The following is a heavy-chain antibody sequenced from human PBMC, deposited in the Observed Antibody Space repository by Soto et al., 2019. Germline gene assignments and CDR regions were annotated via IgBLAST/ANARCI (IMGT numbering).Heavy chain of an antibody. J-gene: IGHJ5*02. CDR1: GYTFTGYY. V-gene: IGHV1-2*04. Sequence: QVQLVQSGAEVKKPGASVKVSCKASGYTFTGYYMHWVRQAPGQGLEWMGWINPNSGGTNYAQKFQGWGTMTRDTSISTAYMELSRLRSDDTAVYYCARSGVSYYYDSSGYPRRGHNWFDPWGQGTLVTVSS. CDR3: ARSGVSYYYDSSGYPRRGHNWFDP. D-gene: IGHD3-22*01. CDR2: INPNSGGT.